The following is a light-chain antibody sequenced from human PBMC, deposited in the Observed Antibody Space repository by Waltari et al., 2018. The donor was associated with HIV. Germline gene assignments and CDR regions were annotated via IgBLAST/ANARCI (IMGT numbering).Light chain of an antibody. Sequence: QSALTQPRSVSGSPGQSVTISCTGTSSHVGAYNYVSWYQQHPGKAPKLMIYDVNKRPSAVPDRFSGSKSGNTASLNISGLQAEDESDYYCCSYAGIWGVFGTGTKVTVL. CDR3: CSYAGIWGV. J-gene: IGLJ1*01. CDR2: DVN. CDR1: SSHVGAYNY. V-gene: IGLV2-11*01.